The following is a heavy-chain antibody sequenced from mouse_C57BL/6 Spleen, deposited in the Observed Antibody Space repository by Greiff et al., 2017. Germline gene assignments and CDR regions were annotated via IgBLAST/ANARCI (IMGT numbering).Heavy chain of an antibody. J-gene: IGHJ2*01. V-gene: IGHV1-55*01. CDR1: GYTFTSYW. CDR3: ARGYYYGSSPAY. Sequence: VQLQQSGAELVKPGASVKMSCKASGYTFTSYWITWVKQRPGQGLEWIGDIYPGSGSTNYNEKFKSKATLTVDTSSSTAYMQLSSLTSEDSAVYYGARGYYYGSSPAYWGQGTTLTVSS. CDR2: IYPGSGST. D-gene: IGHD1-1*01.